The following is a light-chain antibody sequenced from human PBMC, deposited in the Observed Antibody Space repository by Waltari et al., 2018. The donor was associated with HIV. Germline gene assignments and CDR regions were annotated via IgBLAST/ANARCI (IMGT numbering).Light chain of an antibody. CDR2: DAS. J-gene: IGKJ5*01. CDR3: QQRRYWPIT. V-gene: IGKV3-11*01. Sequence: EIVLTQSPATLSLSPGERATLSCRAGQSVSDELAWYQQKPGLPPRLLIYDASNRATGIPGRFSGSGSGTDFTLTISSLEPEDFAVYYCQQRRYWPITFGQGTRLEIK. CDR1: QSVSDE.